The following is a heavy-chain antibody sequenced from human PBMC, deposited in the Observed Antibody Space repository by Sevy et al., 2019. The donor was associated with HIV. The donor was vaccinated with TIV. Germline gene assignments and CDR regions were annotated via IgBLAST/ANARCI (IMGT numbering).Heavy chain of an antibody. D-gene: IGHD2-2*01. CDR1: GGSFSDYS. J-gene: IGHJ3*02. CDR2: VNHRGST. CDR3: ARLYAAYDI. V-gene: IGHV4-34*01. Sequence: SETLSLTCAIYGGSFSDYSWNWIRQSPGKGLEWIGEVNHRGSTNYNPPLKSRVTLSVDTSKNQFSLKLTSMTPADTAVYFCARLYAAYDIWGQGTLVTVSS.